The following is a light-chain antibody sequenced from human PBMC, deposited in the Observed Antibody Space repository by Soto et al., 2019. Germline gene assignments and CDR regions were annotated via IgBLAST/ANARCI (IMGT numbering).Light chain of an antibody. Sequence: QSALTQPASVSGSPGQSITISCTGTSSDIGAYNSVSWYQQHPGKAPKLMIYDVGLRPSGVSNRFSASKSDNTASLTISGRQAEDEADYYCSSYTSSSTPVFGGGTKLTVL. CDR3: SSYTSSSTPV. V-gene: IGLV2-14*01. J-gene: IGLJ2*01. CDR1: SSDIGAYNS. CDR2: DVG.